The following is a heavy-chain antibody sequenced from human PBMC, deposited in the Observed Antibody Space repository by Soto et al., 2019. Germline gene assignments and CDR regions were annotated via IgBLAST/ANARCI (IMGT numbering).Heavy chain of an antibody. D-gene: IGHD3-22*01. J-gene: IGHJ6*02. CDR2: IYSGGST. CDR1: GFTVSSNY. V-gene: IGHV3-53*01. Sequence: GGSLRLSCAASGFTVSSNYMSWVRQAPGKGLEWVSVIYSGGSTYYADSVKGRFTISRDNSKNTLYLQMNSLRAEDTTVYYCARGSRELGLFPWGMDVWGQGTTVTVSS. CDR3: ARGSRELGLFPWGMDV.